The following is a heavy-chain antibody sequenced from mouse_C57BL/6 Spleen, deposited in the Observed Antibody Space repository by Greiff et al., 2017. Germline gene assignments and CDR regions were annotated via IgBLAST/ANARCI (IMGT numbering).Heavy chain of an antibody. V-gene: IGHV3-6*01. CDR1: GYSITSGYY. CDR2: ISYDGSN. Sequence: EVQVVESGPGLVKPSQSLSLTCSVTGYSITSGYYWNWIRQFPGNKLEWMGYISYDGSNNYNPSLKNRISITRDTSKNQFFLKLNSVTTEDTATYYCASYYYGSSYPRYFDVWGTGTTVTVSS. CDR3: ASYYYGSSYPRYFDV. D-gene: IGHD1-1*01. J-gene: IGHJ1*03.